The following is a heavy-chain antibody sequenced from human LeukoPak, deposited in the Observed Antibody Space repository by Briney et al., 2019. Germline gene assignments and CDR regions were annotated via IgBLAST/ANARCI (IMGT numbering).Heavy chain of an antibody. Sequence: PGEALRLSCAASGFTLSTYDMHWVRQTTGKGLEWVSAIDTAGGTYYPDSVKGRFTISRENAKNSFYLQMNSLRAGDTAVYYCAREGFCGGDCPGYFDLWGRGTLVTVSS. CDR2: IDTAGGT. V-gene: IGHV3-13*04. CDR3: AREGFCGGDCPGYFDL. CDR1: GFTLSTYD. J-gene: IGHJ2*01. D-gene: IGHD2-21*02.